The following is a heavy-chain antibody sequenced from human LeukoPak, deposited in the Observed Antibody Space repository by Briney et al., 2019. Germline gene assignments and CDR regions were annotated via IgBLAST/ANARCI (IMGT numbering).Heavy chain of an antibody. D-gene: IGHD1-1*01. J-gene: IGHJ4*03. V-gene: IGHV4-34*01. CDR1: GGSFSRYY. Sequence: SETLSLTCAVYGGSFSRYYWSWIRQSPGEGLEWIAEIDHRGDTNYNPSVKSRVTISVDTSENQFSLKVRSLSAADTAVYYCARGATISETGYFDFWGQGTLVTVSS. CDR2: IDHRGDT. CDR3: ARGATISETGYFDF.